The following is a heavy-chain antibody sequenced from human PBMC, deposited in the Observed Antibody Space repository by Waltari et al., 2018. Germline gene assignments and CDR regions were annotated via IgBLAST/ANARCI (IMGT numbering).Heavy chain of an antibody. V-gene: IGHV1-8*01. CDR3: ARGGSSWFGGDAFDI. Sequence: QVQLVQSGAEVKTPGASVKVSCKASGYTFTSYGNNWVRRATGQGLEWMGGMNPNSGNTGYAQKFQGRVTMTRNTSISTAYMELSSLRSEDTAVYYCARGGSSWFGGDAFDIWGQGTMVTVSS. CDR2: MNPNSGNT. CDR1: GYTFTSYG. D-gene: IGHD3-10*01. J-gene: IGHJ3*02.